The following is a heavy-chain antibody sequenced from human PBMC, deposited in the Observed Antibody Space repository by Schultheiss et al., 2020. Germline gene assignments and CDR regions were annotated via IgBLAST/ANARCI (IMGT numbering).Heavy chain of an antibody. Sequence: GVLRLSCAASGFTFSSYWMSWVRQAPGKGLEWVANIKQDGSEKYYVDSVKGRFTISRDNAKNSLYLQMNSLRAEDTAVYYCVRKRITMVRTMTGRYYFDYWGQGTLVTVSS. V-gene: IGHV3-7*03. J-gene: IGHJ4*02. CDR2: IKQDGSEK. D-gene: IGHD3-10*01. CDR1: GFTFSSYW. CDR3: VRKRITMVRTMTGRYYFDY.